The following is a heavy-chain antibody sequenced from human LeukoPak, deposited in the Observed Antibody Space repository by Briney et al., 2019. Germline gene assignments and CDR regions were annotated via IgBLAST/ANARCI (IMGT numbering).Heavy chain of an antibody. V-gene: IGHV3-23*01. CDR1: GFTFSSYD. CDR3: ARDVDARISAAGTFDY. CDR2: ISGLGGST. Sequence: GGSLRLSCAASGFTFSSYDMSWVRQAPGKGLEWVSVISGLGGSTYYADSVKGRFAISRDNYKNTLLLQMNSLRADDTAIYYCARDVDARISAAGTFDYWGQGSVVSV. J-gene: IGHJ4*02. D-gene: IGHD6-13*01.